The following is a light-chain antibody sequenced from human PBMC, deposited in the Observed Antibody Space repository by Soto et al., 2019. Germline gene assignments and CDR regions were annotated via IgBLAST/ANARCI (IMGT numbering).Light chain of an antibody. V-gene: IGKV3-15*01. Sequence: EIVMTQSPATLSVSPGERATLSCRASQSVSSNLAWYQQKPGQAPRLLIYGASTRPTGIPARFSASGSGTEFTNTISSLQSEDFAVYYCQQYNNWPPLTFGGGTKVEIK. CDR1: QSVSSN. CDR3: QQYNNWPPLT. CDR2: GAS. J-gene: IGKJ4*01.